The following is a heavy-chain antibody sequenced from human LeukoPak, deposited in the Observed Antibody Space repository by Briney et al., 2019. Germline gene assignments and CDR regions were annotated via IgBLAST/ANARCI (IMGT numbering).Heavy chain of an antibody. D-gene: IGHD2-2*02. Sequence: GGSLRLSCAASGFTFSSYAMSWVRQAPGKGLEWVSAISGSGGSTYYADSVKGRFTISRDNSKNTLYLQMNSLRAEDTAVYYCARDGGTVVVPAAIGYFDYWGQGTLVTVSS. CDR2: ISGSGGST. CDR1: GFTFSSYA. V-gene: IGHV3-23*01. J-gene: IGHJ4*02. CDR3: ARDGGTVVVPAAIGYFDY.